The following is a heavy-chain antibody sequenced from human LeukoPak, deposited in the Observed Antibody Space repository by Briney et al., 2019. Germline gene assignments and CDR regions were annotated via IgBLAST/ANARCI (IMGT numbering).Heavy chain of an antibody. Sequence: SQTLSLTCTVSGGSISSGGYYWSWIRQHPGKGLEWIGYIYYSGSTYYNPSLKSQVTISVDTSKNQFSLKLSSVTAADTAVYYCARGTTSLTPFDYWGQGTLVTVSS. J-gene: IGHJ4*02. CDR2: IYYSGST. CDR1: GGSISSGGYY. V-gene: IGHV4-31*01. CDR3: ARGTTSLTPFDY. D-gene: IGHD1-1*01.